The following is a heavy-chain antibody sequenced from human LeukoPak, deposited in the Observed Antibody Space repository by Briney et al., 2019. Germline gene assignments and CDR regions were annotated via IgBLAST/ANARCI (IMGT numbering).Heavy chain of an antibody. CDR3: ARDRLEWLSTPTDDYYYGMDV. V-gene: IGHV4-31*03. CDR2: IYYSGST. CDR1: GGSISSGGYY. Sequence: PSETLSLTCTVSGGSISSGGYYWSWIRQHPGKGLEWIGYIYYSGSTYYNPSLKSRVTISVDTSKNQFSLKLSSVTAADTAVYYCARDRLEWLSTPTDDYYYGMDVWGQGTTVTVSS. D-gene: IGHD3-3*01. J-gene: IGHJ6*02.